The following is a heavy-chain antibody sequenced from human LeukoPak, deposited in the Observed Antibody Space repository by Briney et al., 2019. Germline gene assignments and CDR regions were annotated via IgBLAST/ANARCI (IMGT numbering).Heavy chain of an antibody. Sequence: GGSLRLSCAPSGFTLRIHWMHWVSPTPGGGRVWVSHINNDGSGTSYADSVKGRFTITRDNAKNTLFLQMNSLRAEDTAVYYCARDGILGSHDCWGQGTLVTVSS. J-gene: IGHJ4*02. V-gene: IGHV3-74*01. D-gene: IGHD3-3*02. CDR2: INNDGSGT. CDR1: GFTLRIHW. CDR3: ARDGILGSHDC.